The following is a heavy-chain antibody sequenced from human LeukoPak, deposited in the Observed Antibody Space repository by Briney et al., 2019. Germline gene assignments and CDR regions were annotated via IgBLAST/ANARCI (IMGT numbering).Heavy chain of an antibody. CDR2: IWYDGSNK. D-gene: IGHD2-21*01. CDR3: ATDCCGGECCSHNRDDY. J-gene: IGHJ4*02. CDR1: GFTFSSYG. Sequence: GGSLRLSCAASGFTFSSYGMHWVRQAPGKGLEWVAVIWYDGSNKYYADSVKGRFTISRDNSRDTVYLEMNSLRGEDTAIYFCATDCCGGECCSHNRDDYWGQGTLVTVSS. V-gene: IGHV3-33*03.